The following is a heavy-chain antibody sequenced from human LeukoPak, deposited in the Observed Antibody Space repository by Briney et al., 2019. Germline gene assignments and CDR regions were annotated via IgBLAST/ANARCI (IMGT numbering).Heavy chain of an antibody. CDR3: AKSLSRRDSYKGDY. CDR1: GFTFSNYA. J-gene: IGHJ4*02. V-gene: IGHV3-23*01. Sequence: GGSLRLSCAASGFTFSNYAMTWVRQAPGKGLEWVSAISGSGGSTYYADSVKGRFTISRDNSKNTLYLQMNSLRAEDTAVYYCAKSLSRRDSYKGDYWGQGTLVTVSS. CDR2: ISGSGGST. D-gene: IGHD5-24*01.